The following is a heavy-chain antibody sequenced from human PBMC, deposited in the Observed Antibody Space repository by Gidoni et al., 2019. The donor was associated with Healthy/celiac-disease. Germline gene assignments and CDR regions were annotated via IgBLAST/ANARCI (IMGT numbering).Heavy chain of an antibody. CDR1: GGSISSSSYY. J-gene: IGHJ6*02. CDR2: IYYSGST. CDR3: ARLGYYYGMDA. Sequence: QLQLQESGPGLGKPSETLSLTCTVSGGSISSSSYYWGWIRQPPGKGLEWIGSIYYSGSTYYNPSLKSRVTISVDTSKNQFSLKLSSVTAADTAVYYCARLGYYYGMDAWGQGTTVTVSS. V-gene: IGHV4-39*01. D-gene: IGHD3-16*01.